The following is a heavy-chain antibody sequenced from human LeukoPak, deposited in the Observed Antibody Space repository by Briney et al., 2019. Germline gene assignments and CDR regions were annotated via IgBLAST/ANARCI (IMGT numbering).Heavy chain of an antibody. CDR3: ARVRGRRFDY. Sequence: ASVKVSCKASGGTFSSYAISWVRQAPGQGLEWMGWISAYNGNTNYAQKLQGRVTMTTDTSTSTAYMELRSLRSDDTAVYYCARVRGRRFDYWGQGTLVTVSS. D-gene: IGHD3-3*01. CDR2: ISAYNGNT. J-gene: IGHJ4*02. V-gene: IGHV1-18*01. CDR1: GGTFSSYA.